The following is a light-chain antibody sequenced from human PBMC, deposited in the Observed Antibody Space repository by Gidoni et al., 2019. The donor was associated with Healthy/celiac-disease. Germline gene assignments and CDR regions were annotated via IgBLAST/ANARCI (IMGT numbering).Light chain of an antibody. J-gene: IGKJ3*01. CDR2: DAS. CDR1: QSVSSY. Sequence: EIVSTQSPATLSLSPGERATLSCRASQSVSSYLAWYQQKPGQAPRLLIYDASNRATGIPARFSGSGSGTDFTLTISSLEPEDFAVYYCQQRSNWGNTFGPGTKVDIK. V-gene: IGKV3-11*01. CDR3: QQRSNWGNT.